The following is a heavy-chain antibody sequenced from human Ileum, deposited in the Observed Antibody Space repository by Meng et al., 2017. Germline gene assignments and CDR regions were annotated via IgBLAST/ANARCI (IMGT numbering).Heavy chain of an antibody. D-gene: IGHD4/OR15-4a*01. J-gene: IGHJ2*01. CDR1: GCTLDSYN. CDR2: DVSHNGAT. V-gene: IGHV1-18*01. CDR3: ARTDYFSYFDL. Sequence: QVQLLESGAEMMKPWASVSVSCALSGCTLDSYNLWTWRHAPRRERQERGGDVSHNGATNYTPKFQGRVSMSIDNSNNPVSMGLNSLTAADTAIYYCARTDYFSYFDLWGRGTLVTVSS.